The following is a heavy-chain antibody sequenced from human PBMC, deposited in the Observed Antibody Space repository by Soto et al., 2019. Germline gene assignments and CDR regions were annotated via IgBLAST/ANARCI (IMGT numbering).Heavy chain of an antibody. J-gene: IGHJ4*02. V-gene: IGHV1-3*01. CDR3: GRLVDTADFDY. CDR2: INAGNGNT. D-gene: IGHD5-18*01. CDR1: GYTFTSYA. Sequence: ASVKVSCKASGYTFTSYAMHWVRQAPGQRLEWMGWINAGNGNTKYSQKFQGRVTITRDTSASTAYMELSSLRSEDTAVYYCGRLVDTADFDYWGQVTLVTVSS.